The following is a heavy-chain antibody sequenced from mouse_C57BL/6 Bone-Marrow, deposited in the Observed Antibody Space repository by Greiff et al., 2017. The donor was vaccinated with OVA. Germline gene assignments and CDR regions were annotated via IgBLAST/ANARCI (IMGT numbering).Heavy chain of an antibody. Sequence: QVQLQQSGAELVMPGASVKLSCKASGYTFTSYWMHWVKQRPGQGLEWIGEIDPSDSNTNYNQKFKGKATLTVDKSSSTAYMQLSSLTSEDSAVYYCAREERGSCYDGGVDAMDYWGQGTSVTVSS. CDR1: GYTFTSYW. J-gene: IGHJ4*01. CDR2: IDPSDSNT. V-gene: IGHV1-69*01. D-gene: IGHD1-1*01. CDR3: AREERGSCYDGGVDAMDY.